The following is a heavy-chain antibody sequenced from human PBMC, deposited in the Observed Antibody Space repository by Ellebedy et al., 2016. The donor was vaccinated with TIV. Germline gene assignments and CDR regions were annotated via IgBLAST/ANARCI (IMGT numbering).Heavy chain of an antibody. CDR1: GFTFGRAW. CDR3: ARAGDYNLLSPAGGY. J-gene: IGHJ4*02. CDR2: ICSSSSTI. D-gene: IGHD4-17*01. Sequence: PGGSLRLSCAASGFTFGRAWMNWVRQAPGKGLEWVSYICSSSSTIYYADSVKGRFTVSRDTAKNSLYLQMDSLRADDTAVYYCARAGDYNLLSPAGGYWGQGTLVTVSS. V-gene: IGHV3-48*01.